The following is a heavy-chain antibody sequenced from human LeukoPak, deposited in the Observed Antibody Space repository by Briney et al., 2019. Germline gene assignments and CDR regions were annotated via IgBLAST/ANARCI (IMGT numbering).Heavy chain of an antibody. Sequence: PSETLSLICAVYGGSFSGYHWSWIRQPPGKGLEWIGEINHSGSTNYNPSLKSRVTISVDTSKNQFSLKLSSVTAADTAVYYCARAGGSYSWFDPWGQGTLVTVSS. J-gene: IGHJ5*02. D-gene: IGHD3-16*01. V-gene: IGHV4-34*01. CDR1: GGSFSGYH. CDR3: ARAGGSYSWFDP. CDR2: INHSGST.